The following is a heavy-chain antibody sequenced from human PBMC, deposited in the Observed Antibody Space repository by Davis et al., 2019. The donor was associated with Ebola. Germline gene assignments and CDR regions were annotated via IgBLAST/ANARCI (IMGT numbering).Heavy chain of an antibody. CDR2: IYTSGST. J-gene: IGHJ4*02. D-gene: IGHD2-2*01. Sequence: PSETLSLTCTVSGGSISSYYWSWIRQPAGKGLEWIGRIYTSGSTNYNPSLKSRVTMSVDTSKNQFSLKLSSVTAADTAVYYCARDHGPPQYCSSTSCYPDYWGQGTLVTVSS. CDR3: ARDHGPPQYCSSTSCYPDY. V-gene: IGHV4-4*07. CDR1: GGSISSYY.